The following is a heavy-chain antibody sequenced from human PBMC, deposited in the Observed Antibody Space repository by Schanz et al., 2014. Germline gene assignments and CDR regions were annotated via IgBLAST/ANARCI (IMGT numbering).Heavy chain of an antibody. CDR3: ARGGTGTAWEKRFDS. V-gene: IGHV1-69*04. J-gene: IGHJ4*02. CDR1: GETFSYFA. D-gene: IGHD1-1*01. CDR2: TIPVLGTS. Sequence: QVQLVQSEAEVKKPGSSVKVSCQASGETFSYFAVSWLRQAPGQGLEWMGRTIPVLGTSNYAQRFQGRVTITADKSTNTAFMELTGLTSEDTAMYYCARGGTGTAWEKRFDSWGQGTLVTVSS.